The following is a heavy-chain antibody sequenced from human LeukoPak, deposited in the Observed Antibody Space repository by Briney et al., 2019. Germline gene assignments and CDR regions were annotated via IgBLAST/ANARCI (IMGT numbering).Heavy chain of an antibody. J-gene: IGHJ4*02. Sequence: PGGSLRLSCAASGFTFSSYAMSWVRQAPGKGLEWVANIKQDGSEKYYVDSVKGRFTISRDNAKNSLYLQMNSLRAEDTAVYYCARGVAAAVFDYWGQGTLVTVSS. CDR3: ARGVAAAVFDY. D-gene: IGHD6-13*01. V-gene: IGHV3-7*01. CDR1: GFTFSSYA. CDR2: IKQDGSEK.